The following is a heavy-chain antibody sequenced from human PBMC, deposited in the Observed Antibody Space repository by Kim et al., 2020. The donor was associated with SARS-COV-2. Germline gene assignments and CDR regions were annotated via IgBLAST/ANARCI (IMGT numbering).Heavy chain of an antibody. CDR1: GFTFSSHW. D-gene: IGHD1-26*01. CDR2: LNADGSVI. V-gene: IGHV3-74*01. J-gene: IGHJ4*02. CDR3: ASGSGSYGFDS. Sequence: GGSLRLSCAASGFTFSSHWMHWVRQAPGKGPVWVSRLNADGSVIEYAASVKGRFTISRDNAKGTLDLQMNSLRPEDTAVYYCASGSGSYGFDSWGQGDLVAVSS.